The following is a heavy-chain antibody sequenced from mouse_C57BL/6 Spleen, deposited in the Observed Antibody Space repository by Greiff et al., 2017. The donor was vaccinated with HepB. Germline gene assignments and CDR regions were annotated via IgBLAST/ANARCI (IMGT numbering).Heavy chain of an antibody. Sequence: DVQLQESGPGMVKPSQSLSLTCTVTGYSITSGYDWHWIRHFPGNKLEWMGYISYSGSTNYNPSLKSRISITHDTSKNHFFLKLNSVTTEDTATYYCARVRGSYWYFDVWGTGTTVTVSS. V-gene: IGHV3-1*01. J-gene: IGHJ1*03. CDR2: ISYSGST. CDR3: ARVRGSYWYFDV. D-gene: IGHD1-1*02. CDR1: GYSITSGYD.